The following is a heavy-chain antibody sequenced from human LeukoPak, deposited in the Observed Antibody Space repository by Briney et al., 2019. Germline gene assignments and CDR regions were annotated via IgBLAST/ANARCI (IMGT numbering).Heavy chain of an antibody. CDR2: IYPGDSDT. V-gene: IGHV5-51*01. J-gene: IGHJ3*02. CDR1: GYPFSTYW. D-gene: IGHD3-10*01. CDR3: ARGRGPGSSFDI. Sequence: GESLKISCEAFGYPFSTYWVGWVRPVPGKGLEWMGIIYPGDSDTRYSPSFQGQVTISADKSISTAYLQWSSLKASDTAMYYCARGRGPGSSFDIWGQGTMVIVSS.